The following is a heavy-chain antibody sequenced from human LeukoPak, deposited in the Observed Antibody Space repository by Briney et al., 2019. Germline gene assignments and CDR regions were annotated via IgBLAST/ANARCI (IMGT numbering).Heavy chain of an antibody. V-gene: IGHV4-4*07. CDR2: IYTSGNT. J-gene: IGHJ2*01. Sequence: SETLSLTCTVSGGSIRGYHWSWIRQPAGKGLEWVGLIYTSGNTKYNSSLKSRVSMSVDTSKNQFSLKLRSVTAADTAVYFCASLGSGRFFDLWGRGTLVTVSS. D-gene: IGHD3-16*01. CDR1: GGSIRGYH. CDR3: ASLGSGRFFDL.